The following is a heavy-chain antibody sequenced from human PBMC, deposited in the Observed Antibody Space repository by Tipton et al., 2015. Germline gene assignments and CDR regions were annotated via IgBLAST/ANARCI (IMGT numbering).Heavy chain of an antibody. CDR2: ISTSSSYI. V-gene: IGHV3-21*01. J-gene: IGHJ6*02. Sequence: SLRLSCAASGFTFSSYSMNWVRQAPGKGLEWVSSISTSSSYIYYADSVKGRFTISRDNAKNSLYLQMNSLRAEDTAVYYCARAEESICDFWIGYGMDVWGQGTTVTVSS. CDR1: GFTFSSYS. CDR3: ARAEESICDFWIGYGMDV. D-gene: IGHD3-3*01.